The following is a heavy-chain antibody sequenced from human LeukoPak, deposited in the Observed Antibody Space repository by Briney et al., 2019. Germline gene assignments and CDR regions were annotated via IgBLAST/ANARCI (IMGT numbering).Heavy chain of an antibody. CDR3: AKENDFWSGNFDY. CDR1: GFSLDVYA. CDR2: ISGSGGST. V-gene: IGHV3-23*01. J-gene: IGHJ4*02. Sequence: GGSLRLSCAASGFSLDVYAMSWVRQAPGKGLEWVSAISGSGGSTYYADSVKGRFTISRDNSKNTLYLQMNSLRAEDTAVYYCAKENDFWSGNFDYWGQGTLVTVSS. D-gene: IGHD3-3*01.